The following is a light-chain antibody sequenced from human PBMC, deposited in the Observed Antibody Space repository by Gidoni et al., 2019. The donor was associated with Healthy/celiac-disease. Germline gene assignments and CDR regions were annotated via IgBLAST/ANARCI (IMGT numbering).Light chain of an antibody. Sequence: DIQLTQSPSFLSASVGDRVTITCRDSQDIGSHIAWYQQKPGKAPKLLIYYAFILQSGVPSRFSGSGSGTEFSLTISSLQPGDFATYYCQQANSHLALTFGGGTKVDI. CDR1: QDIGSH. CDR2: YAF. J-gene: IGKJ4*01. CDR3: QQANSHLALT. V-gene: IGKV1-9*01.